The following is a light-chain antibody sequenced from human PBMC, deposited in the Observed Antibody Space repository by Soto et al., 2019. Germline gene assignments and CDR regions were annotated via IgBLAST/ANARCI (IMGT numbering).Light chain of an antibody. Sequence: EIVLTQSPGTLSLSPGERATLSCRASQSVSSSYLAWFQQIPGQAPRLLIHVTFSRATGIPDRVSGSGSGTDFTVTISRMEPEDFEVYYCQHYGSAPFTFGPGTKVDIK. CDR1: QSVSSSY. CDR2: VTF. CDR3: QHYGSAPFT. V-gene: IGKV3-20*01. J-gene: IGKJ3*01.